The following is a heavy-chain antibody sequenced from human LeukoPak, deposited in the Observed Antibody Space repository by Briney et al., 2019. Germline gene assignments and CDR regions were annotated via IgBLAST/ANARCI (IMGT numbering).Heavy chain of an antibody. CDR3: ARLYGDYVLDY. J-gene: IGHJ4*02. CDR2: INHSGST. Sequence: SETLSLTCAVYGGSFSGYYWSWIRQPPGKGLEWIGEINHSGSTNYNPSLKSRVTISVDTSKNQFSLKLSSVTAADTAVYYCARLYGDYVLDYWGQGTLVTVSS. D-gene: IGHD4-17*01. V-gene: IGHV4-34*01. CDR1: GGSFSGYY.